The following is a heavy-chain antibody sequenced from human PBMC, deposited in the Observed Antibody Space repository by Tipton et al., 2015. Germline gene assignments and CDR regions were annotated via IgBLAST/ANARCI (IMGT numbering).Heavy chain of an antibody. CDR1: AYSISSDYY. J-gene: IGHJ4*02. Sequence: TLSLTCAVSAYSISSDYYWGWIRQPPGKGLEWIGSISHSGNTYYNPSLKSRVTISVDTSKTQFSLKMSSVTASDTAVYYCARARGRHGGLFDSWGQGIRVTVSS. V-gene: IGHV4-38-2*01. CDR3: ARARGRHGGLFDS. CDR2: ISHSGNT. D-gene: IGHD4-23*01.